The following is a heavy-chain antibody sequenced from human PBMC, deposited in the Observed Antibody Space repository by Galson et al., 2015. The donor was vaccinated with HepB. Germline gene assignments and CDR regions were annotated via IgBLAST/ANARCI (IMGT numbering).Heavy chain of an antibody. CDR1: GYTFSSYT. D-gene: IGHD3-9*01. CDR3: ASTPDYDILTDYYSPSQHLDY. V-gene: IGHV3-21*01. CDR2: ISSSSSYI. Sequence: SLRLSCAASGYTFSSYTMNWVRQAPGKGLEWVSSISSSSSYIYYADSVKGRFTISRDSAKNSLYLQMNGLRPEDTAVYRCASTPDYDILTDYYSPSQHLDYWGQGTLVTVSS. J-gene: IGHJ4*02.